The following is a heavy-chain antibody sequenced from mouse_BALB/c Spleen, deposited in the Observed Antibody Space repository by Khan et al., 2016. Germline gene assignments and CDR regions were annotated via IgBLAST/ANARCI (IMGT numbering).Heavy chain of an antibody. CDR3: SNDCSTAYYRLDY. J-gene: IGHJ4*01. CDR2: IYPGSGNS. V-gene: IGHV1-77*01. D-gene: IGHD2-5*01. CDR1: GYTFTDYY. Sequence: QVQLQQSGAELARPGASVKLSCKASGYTFTDYYINWVKQRTGQGLEWIGEIYPGSGNSYYNEKFKGRATLTADKSYSKAYMQLRSLTSEDSAVXFCSNDCSTAYYRLDYWVHCTSVTVAS.